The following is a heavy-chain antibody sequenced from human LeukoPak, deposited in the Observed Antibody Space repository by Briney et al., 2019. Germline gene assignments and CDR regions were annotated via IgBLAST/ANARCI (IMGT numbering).Heavy chain of an antibody. CDR1: GGPITTSGDTYA. J-gene: IGHJ3*02. V-gene: IGHV4-39*01. Sequence: SETLSLTCSVTGGPITTSGDTYAWGWVRQPPGKRLTWIGTIFYSGHTFYNPSLQSPVTMSMDPSKNQFSLKLSSVTAADTALYYCARQVNHAFDIWGPGAMVTVSS. CDR3: ARQVNHAFDI. CDR2: IFYSGHT. D-gene: IGHD1-14*01.